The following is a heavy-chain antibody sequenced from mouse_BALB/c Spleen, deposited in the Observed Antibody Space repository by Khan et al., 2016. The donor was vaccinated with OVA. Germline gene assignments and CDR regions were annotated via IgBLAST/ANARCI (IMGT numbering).Heavy chain of an antibody. V-gene: IGHV1-5*01. CDR2: IYPGNSDT. CDR1: GYTFTNYW. D-gene: IGHD2-1*01. CDR3: TRNGFGNYESWDY. Sequence: VRLQQSGTVLARPGASVKMSCKGSGYTFTNYWMHWVKQRPGQGLEWIGVIYPGNSDTNYNQKFKGKAKLTAVTSTSTAYMELNSLSNEESAVYYCTRNGFGNYESWDYWGQGTTLTVSS. J-gene: IGHJ2*01.